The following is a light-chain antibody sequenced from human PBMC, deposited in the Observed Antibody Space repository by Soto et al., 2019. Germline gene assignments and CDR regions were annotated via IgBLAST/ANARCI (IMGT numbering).Light chain of an antibody. CDR3: QQYNNWPPYT. J-gene: IGKJ2*01. CDR2: GAS. CDR1: QSVSSN. Sequence: EIVMTQSPATLSVSPGESATLSCRASQSVSSNLAWFQQKPGQAPRLLSYGASARATGIPARFSGSGSGTEFILTISSLQSEDFAVYYCQQYNNWPPYTFGQGTKLEIK. V-gene: IGKV3-15*01.